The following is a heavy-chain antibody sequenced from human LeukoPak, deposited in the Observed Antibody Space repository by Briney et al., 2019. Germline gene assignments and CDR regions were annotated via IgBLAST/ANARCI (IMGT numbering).Heavy chain of an antibody. V-gene: IGHV4-59*01. Sequence: SETLSLTCTVSGASISGYYWSWIRLPPGKGLEWIGDIYYSGSTNYDPSLKSRVTISVDTSKNQLSLKLSSVTAADTAMYYCAREDSSGWSAFDIWGHGTVVTVSS. CDR2: IYYSGST. CDR3: AREDSSGWSAFDI. CDR1: GASISGYY. J-gene: IGHJ3*02. D-gene: IGHD6-19*01.